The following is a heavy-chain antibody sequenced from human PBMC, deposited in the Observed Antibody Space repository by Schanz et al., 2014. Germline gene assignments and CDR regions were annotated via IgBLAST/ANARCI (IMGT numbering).Heavy chain of an antibody. CDR1: GYTFTDYY. Sequence: QVQLVQSGAEVKKPGASVKVSCKASGYTFTDYYMHWVRQAPGQGLEWMGRINPNSGGTNFAQNFQGRVTMTRDTSISTAYMELSRLRSDDTATYFCARARYTGSPSFSSWGQGTLLIVSS. V-gene: IGHV1-2*06. J-gene: IGHJ4*02. D-gene: IGHD5-12*01. CDR2: INPNSGGT. CDR3: ARARYTGSPSFSS.